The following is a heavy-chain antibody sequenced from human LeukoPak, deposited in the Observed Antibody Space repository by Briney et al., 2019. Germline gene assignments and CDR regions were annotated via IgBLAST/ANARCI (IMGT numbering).Heavy chain of an antibody. CDR3: AKDRGCSSTSCQAYYMDV. D-gene: IGHD2-2*01. Sequence: GGSLRLSCAASGFTFDDYAMHWVRQAPGKGLEWVSGISWNSGSIGYADSVKGRFTISRDNAKNSLYLQMNSLRAEDTALYYCAKDRGCSSTSCQAYYMDVWGKGTTVTISS. CDR1: GFTFDDYA. CDR2: ISWNSGSI. V-gene: IGHV3-9*01. J-gene: IGHJ6*03.